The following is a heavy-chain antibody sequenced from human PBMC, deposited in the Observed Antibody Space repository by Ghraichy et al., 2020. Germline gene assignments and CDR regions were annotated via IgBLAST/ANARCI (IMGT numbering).Heavy chain of an antibody. CDR2: IKQDGSEK. D-gene: IGHD3-3*01. CDR3: ARDPSSTIFVAGGRTEYYFDY. J-gene: IGHJ4*02. Sequence: GGSLRLSCAASGFTFSSYWMSWVRQAPGKGLEWVANIKQDGSEKYYVDSVKGRFTISRDNAKNSLYLQMNSLRAEDTAVYYCARDPSSTIFVAGGRTEYYFDYWGQGTLVTVSS. V-gene: IGHV3-7*01. CDR1: GFTFSSYW.